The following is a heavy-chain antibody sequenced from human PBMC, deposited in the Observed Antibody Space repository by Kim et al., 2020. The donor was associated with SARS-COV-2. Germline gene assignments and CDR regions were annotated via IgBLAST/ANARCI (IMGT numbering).Heavy chain of an antibody. D-gene: IGHD2-2*01. CDR1: GGSISSGGYY. CDR2: IFYSGST. CDR3: ARTKDCSSTSCYSDYYYMDV. V-gene: IGHV4-31*03. Sequence: SETLSLTCSVSGGSISSGGYYWSWVRQHPGEGLEWIGYIFYSGSTYYNASLKSRVTISLDTAKNQFSLKLSSVTAADTADYYCARTKDCSSTSCYSDYYYMDVWGKGTTVTVSS. J-gene: IGHJ6*03.